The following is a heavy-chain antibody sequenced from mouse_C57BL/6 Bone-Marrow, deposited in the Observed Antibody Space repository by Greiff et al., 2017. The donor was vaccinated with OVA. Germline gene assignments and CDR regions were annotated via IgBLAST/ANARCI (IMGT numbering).Heavy chain of an antibody. V-gene: IGHV1-55*01. CDR1: GYTLTSYW. CDR3: ARTWYSNYHYCAMDY. D-gene: IGHD2-5*01. Sequence: VQLQQPGAELVKPGASVKMSCKASGYTLTSYWITWVKQRPGQGLEWIGDIYPGSGSPNYNEKFKRKATLTVDTSSSTAYMQLSSLTSEDSAVYYCARTWYSNYHYCAMDYWGQGTSVTVSS. CDR2: IYPGSGSP. J-gene: IGHJ4*01.